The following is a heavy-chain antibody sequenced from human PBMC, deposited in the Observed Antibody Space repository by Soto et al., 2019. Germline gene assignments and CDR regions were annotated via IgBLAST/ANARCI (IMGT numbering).Heavy chain of an antibody. CDR1: GGSISSGGYY. CDR3: ARASATIAAAAIFDY. V-gene: IGHV4-31*03. Sequence: SETLSLTCTVSGGSISSGGYYWSWIRQHPGTGLEWIGHISYSGSTYYNPSLKSRVRMSVDKSRNQFSLKLTSVSAADTAVYYCARASATIAAAAIFDYWGQGTLVTVSS. CDR2: ISYSGST. J-gene: IGHJ4*02. D-gene: IGHD6-13*01.